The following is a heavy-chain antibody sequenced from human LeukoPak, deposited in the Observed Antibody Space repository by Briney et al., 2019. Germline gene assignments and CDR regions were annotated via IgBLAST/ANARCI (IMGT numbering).Heavy chain of an antibody. CDR2: ITSNGDTT. CDR3: VKDERGYSAY. V-gene: IGHV3-64D*06. Sequence: GRSLRLSCAASGFTFSSYAMHWVRQAPGKRLDYVSAITSNGDTTYYADSVKGRFTISRDNSKNTLYLQMSSLRAEDTAVYYCVKDERGYSAYWGQGTLVTVSS. D-gene: IGHD5-12*01. J-gene: IGHJ4*02. CDR1: GFTFSSYA.